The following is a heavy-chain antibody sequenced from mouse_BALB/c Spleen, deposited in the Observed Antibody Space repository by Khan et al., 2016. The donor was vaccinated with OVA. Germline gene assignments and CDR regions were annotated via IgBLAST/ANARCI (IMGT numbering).Heavy chain of an antibody. J-gene: IGHJ3*01. V-gene: IGHV1S132*01. CDR2: IFPGTGTT. D-gene: IGHD2-1*01. Sequence: QVQLQQSGAELVKPGASVKLSCKTSGYTFTSYWIQWVKQRPGQGLGWIGQIFPGTGTTYYNENFKGKATLTVDTSSNTAYMQFSSLTSEDSAVYFYARSYFGNYEFAYWGQGTLVTVSP. CDR1: GYTFTSYW. CDR3: ARSYFGNYEFAY.